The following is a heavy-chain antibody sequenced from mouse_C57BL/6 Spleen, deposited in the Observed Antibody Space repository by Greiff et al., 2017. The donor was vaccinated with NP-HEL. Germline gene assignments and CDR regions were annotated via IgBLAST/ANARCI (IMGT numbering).Heavy chain of an antibody. Sequence: VQLQQSGPGMVKPSQSLSLTCTVTGYSITSGYDWHWIRHFPGNKLEWMGYISYSGSTNYHPSLKSRISITHDTSKNHFYLKLNSVTTEDTATYYCARVGPITPFAYWGQGTLVTVSA. CDR1: GYSITSGYD. CDR3: ARVGPITPFAY. V-gene: IGHV3-1*01. D-gene: IGHD1-1*01. CDR2: ISYSGST. J-gene: IGHJ3*01.